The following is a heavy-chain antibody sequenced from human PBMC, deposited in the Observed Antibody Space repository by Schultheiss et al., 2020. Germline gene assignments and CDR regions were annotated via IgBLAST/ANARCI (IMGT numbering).Heavy chain of an antibody. J-gene: IGHJ6*04. Sequence: GGSLRLSCAASGFTFSSYWMHWVRQAPGKGLVWVSRINSDGSSTSYADSVKGRFTISRDNAKNTLYLQMNSLRAEDTAVYYCARDGGGRGEVLRYFDWLSMTPYYYYGMDVWGKGTTVTGSS. CDR1: GFTFSSYW. CDR3: ARDGGGRGEVLRYFDWLSMTPYYYYGMDV. D-gene: IGHD3-9*01. CDR2: INSDGSST. V-gene: IGHV3-74*01.